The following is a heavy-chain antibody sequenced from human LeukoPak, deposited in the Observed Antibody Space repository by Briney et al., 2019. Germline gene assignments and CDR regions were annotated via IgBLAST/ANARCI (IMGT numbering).Heavy chain of an antibody. D-gene: IGHD2/OR15-2a*01. CDR3: ARGPFSFDYFDY. CDR2: IYYSGST. V-gene: IGHV4-59*12. Sequence: PSETLSLTCTVSGGSISSYYWSWIRQPPGKGLEWIGYIYYSGSTNYNPSLKSRVTISVDTSKNQFSLKLSSVTAADTAVYYCARGPFSFDYFDYWGQGTLVTVSS. CDR1: GGSISSYY. J-gene: IGHJ4*02.